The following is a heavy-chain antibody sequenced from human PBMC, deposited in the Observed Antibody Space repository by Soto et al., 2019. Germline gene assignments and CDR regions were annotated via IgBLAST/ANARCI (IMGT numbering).Heavy chain of an antibody. CDR3: ARERNPYYYYYGMDV. CDR2: IVPMFGTA. Sequence: QVQLVQSGAEVKEPGSSVKVSCKASGGTFSDHAINWVRQAPGQGLEWMGGIVPMFGTANYAQKFQGRVTITADKSTGTAYMELGSLRFEDTAVYYCARERNPYYYYYGMDVWGQGTTVTVSS. V-gene: IGHV1-69*06. J-gene: IGHJ6*02. CDR1: GGTFSDHA.